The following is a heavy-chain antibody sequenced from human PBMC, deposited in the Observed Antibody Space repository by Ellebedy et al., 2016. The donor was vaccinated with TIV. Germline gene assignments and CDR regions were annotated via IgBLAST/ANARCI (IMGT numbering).Heavy chain of an antibody. J-gene: IGHJ5*02. D-gene: IGHD4-17*01. CDR3: ASRAYGDNVRS. CDR1: GFTFSSYE. Sequence: GESLKISCAASGFTFSSYEMFWVRQAPGKGLECVSYITSSGSTVDYADSVKGRFTISRDNARMSLFLQMNSLRAEDTAVYYCASRAYGDNVRSWGQGTLVTVSS. CDR2: ITSSGSTV. V-gene: IGHV3-48*03.